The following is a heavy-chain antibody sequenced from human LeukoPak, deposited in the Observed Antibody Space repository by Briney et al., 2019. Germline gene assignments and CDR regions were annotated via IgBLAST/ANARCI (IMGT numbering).Heavy chain of an antibody. CDR2: IIPIFGTA. V-gene: IGHV1-69*05. J-gene: IGHJ6*03. CDR3: ARDRLWFGEQYYYMHV. Sequence: SVKVSCKASGGTFSSYAISWVRQAPGQGLEWEGRIIPIFGTANYAQKFQGRVTITTDESTSTAYMELSSLRSEDTAVYYCARDRLWFGEQYYYMHVWGKGTTVTVPS. CDR1: GGTFSSYA. D-gene: IGHD3-10*01.